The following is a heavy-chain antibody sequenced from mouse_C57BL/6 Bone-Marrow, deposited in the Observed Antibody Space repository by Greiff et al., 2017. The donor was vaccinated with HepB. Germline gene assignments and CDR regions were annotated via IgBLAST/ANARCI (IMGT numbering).Heavy chain of an antibody. D-gene: IGHD3-2*02. CDR1: GYTFTSYG. V-gene: IGHV1-81*01. CDR3: ASGEDNAGYVGFDV. Sequence: VQLQQSGAELARPGASVKLSCKASGYTFTSYGISWVKQRTGQGLEWIGEIYPRSGNTYYNEKFKGKATLTADKSSSTAYRELRSLTAEDAAVYFCASGEDNAGYVGFDVWGTGTTVTVSS. CDR2: IYPRSGNT. J-gene: IGHJ1*03.